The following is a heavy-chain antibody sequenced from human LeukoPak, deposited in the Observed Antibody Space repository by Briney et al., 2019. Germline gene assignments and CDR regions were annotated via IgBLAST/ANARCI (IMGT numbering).Heavy chain of an antibody. CDR3: AKDLYDSSGLFDY. J-gene: IGHJ4*02. CDR2: ISWNSGSI. CDR1: GFTFDDYA. V-gene: IGHV3-9*01. Sequence: GGSLRLSCAASGFTFDDYAMHWVRQAPGKGLEWVSGISWNSGSIGYADSVKGRFTISRDNAKNSLYLQMNSLRAEDTALYYCAKDLYDSSGLFDYWDQGTLVTVSS. D-gene: IGHD3-22*01.